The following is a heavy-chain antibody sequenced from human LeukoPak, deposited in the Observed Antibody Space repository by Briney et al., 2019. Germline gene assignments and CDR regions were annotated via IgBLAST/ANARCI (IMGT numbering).Heavy chain of an antibody. CDR1: GYTFTSYG. D-gene: IGHD3-3*01. J-gene: IGHJ4*02. CDR2: IIPIFGTA. Sequence: GASVKVSCKASGYTFTSYGISWVRQAPGQGLEWMGGIIPIFGTANYAQKFQGRVTITTDESTSTAYMELSSLRSEDTAVYYCARTDDFTTSFDYWGQGTLVTVSS. V-gene: IGHV1-69*05. CDR3: ARTDDFTTSFDY.